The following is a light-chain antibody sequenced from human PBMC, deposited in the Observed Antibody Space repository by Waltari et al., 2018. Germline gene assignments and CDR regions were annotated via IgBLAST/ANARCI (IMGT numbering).Light chain of an antibody. V-gene: IGKV4-1*01. CDR3: QQYYNIPRT. Sequence: DIVMTQSPDSLAVSLGERATINCNSSQSVLYSSNNKNYLAWYQQKPGQPPKLLIYWASTRESGVPDRFSGSGAGIDFTLTISSLQAEDVAVYYCQQYYNIPRTFGQGTKVEIK. CDR2: WAS. J-gene: IGKJ1*01. CDR1: QSVLYSSNNKNY.